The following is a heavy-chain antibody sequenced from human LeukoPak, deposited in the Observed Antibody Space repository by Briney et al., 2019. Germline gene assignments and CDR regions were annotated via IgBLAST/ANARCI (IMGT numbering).Heavy chain of an antibody. J-gene: IGHJ3*02. D-gene: IGHD3-3*01. Sequence: GGSLRLSCAASGFTVSKAWMSWVRQAPGKGLEWVGRIKSKTDGGTTDYAAPVKGRFTISRDDSKNTLYLQMNSLKTEDTAVYYCTTDHLKDYDFWSGYSPSDAFDIWGQGTMVTVSS. V-gene: IGHV3-15*01. CDR2: IKSKTDGGTT. CDR1: GFTVSKAW. CDR3: TTDHLKDYDFWSGYSPSDAFDI.